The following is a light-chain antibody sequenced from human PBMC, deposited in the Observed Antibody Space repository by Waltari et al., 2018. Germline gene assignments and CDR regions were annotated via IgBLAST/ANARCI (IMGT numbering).Light chain of an antibody. CDR2: YDS. J-gene: IGLJ2*01. V-gene: IGLV3-21*04. CDR1: DIGSKS. Sequence: SYVLSQPPSVSVAPGKTARITCGGKDIGSKSVHWYRQKPGQAPGLVIRYDSDRPAGIPERCSGSKSGNTATLTISRVEGGDEADYYCQVWDSASDHPAVVFGGGTKVTVL. CDR3: QVWDSASDHPAVV.